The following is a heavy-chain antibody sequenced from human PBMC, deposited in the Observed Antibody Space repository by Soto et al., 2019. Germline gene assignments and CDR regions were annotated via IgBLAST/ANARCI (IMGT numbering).Heavy chain of an antibody. CDR2: IYYSGST. CDR1: GGSISSSSYY. V-gene: IGHV4-39*01. D-gene: IGHD3-3*01. Sequence: SETLSLTCTVAGGSISSSSYYCGWIRQPPGKGLEWIGSIYYSGSTYYNPSLKSRVTISVDTSKNQFSLKLSSVTAADTAVYYCARHSFNTIFGVVQSSLAPWGQGTLVTVSS. CDR3: ARHSFNTIFGVVQSSLAP. J-gene: IGHJ5*02.